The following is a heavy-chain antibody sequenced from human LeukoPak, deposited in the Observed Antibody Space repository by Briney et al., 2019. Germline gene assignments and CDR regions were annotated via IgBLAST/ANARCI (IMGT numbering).Heavy chain of an antibody. Sequence: QPGGSLRLSCAASGFSFSSYSMNWVRQAPGKGLEWVSYISSSSSTIYYADSVKGRFTISRDNAKNSLYLQMNSLRVEDTAVYYCARVDRAYSDYDSWYFDLWGRGTLVTVSS. V-gene: IGHV3-48*04. CDR2: ISSSSSTI. CDR1: GFSFSSYS. D-gene: IGHD5-12*01. CDR3: ARVDRAYSDYDSWYFDL. J-gene: IGHJ2*01.